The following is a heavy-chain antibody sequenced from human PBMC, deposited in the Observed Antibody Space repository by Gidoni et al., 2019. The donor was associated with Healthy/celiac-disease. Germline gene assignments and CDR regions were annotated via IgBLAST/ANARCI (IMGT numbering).Heavy chain of an antibody. V-gene: IGHV3-15*01. CDR3: TTAFYYDFWSGYFAEYFQH. D-gene: IGHD3-3*01. J-gene: IGHJ1*01. Sequence: EVQLVESGGGLVKPGGSLRLSCAASGFTFSNAWMSWVRQAPGKGLEWVGRIKSKTDGGTTDYAAPVKGRFTISRDDSKNTLYLQMNSLKTEDTAVYYCTTAFYYDFWSGYFAEYFQHWGQGTLVTVSS. CDR1: GFTFSNAW. CDR2: IKSKTDGGTT.